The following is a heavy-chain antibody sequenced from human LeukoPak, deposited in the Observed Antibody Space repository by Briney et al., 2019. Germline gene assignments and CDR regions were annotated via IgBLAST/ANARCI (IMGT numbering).Heavy chain of an antibody. CDR3: ASSGYCSSTSCYGSAFDI. CDR1: GFTFSSHA. Sequence: GGSLRLSCAASGFTFSSHAMHWVRQAPGKGLEWVSAISGSGGSTYYADSVKGRFTISRDNFKNTLYLQMNSLRAEDTAVYYCASSGYCSSTSCYGSAFDIWGQGTMVTVSS. J-gene: IGHJ3*02. CDR2: ISGSGGST. D-gene: IGHD2-2*01. V-gene: IGHV3-23*01.